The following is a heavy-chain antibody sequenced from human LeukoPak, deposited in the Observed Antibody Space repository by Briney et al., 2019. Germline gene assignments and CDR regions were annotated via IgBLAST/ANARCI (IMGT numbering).Heavy chain of an antibody. V-gene: IGHV3-30*18. CDR3: AKVHRGVYYFDY. CDR2: ISYDGSNK. CDR1: GFTFSSYG. Sequence: PGRSLRLSCAASGFTFSSYGMHWVRQAPGKGLEWVAVISYDGSNKYYADSVKGRFTISRDNSKNTLYLQMNSLRAEDTAVYYCAKVHRGVYYFDYWGQGTLVTVSS. D-gene: IGHD3-10*01. J-gene: IGHJ4*02.